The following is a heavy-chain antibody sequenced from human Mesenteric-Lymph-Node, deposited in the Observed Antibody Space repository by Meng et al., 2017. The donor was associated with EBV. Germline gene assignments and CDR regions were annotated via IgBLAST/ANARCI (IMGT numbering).Heavy chain of an antibody. J-gene: IGHJ4*02. CDR3: ARVGWGVRGYYFDY. D-gene: IGHD3-10*01. CDR2: VYHSGSA. Sequence: QVQVQGVGPGMVKPSGTRSLNCGVSGGSITNSNWWSWVRQVPGKGLEWIAEVYHSGSANYNPSLESRVTVSVDRSNNHFSLKVTSVTAADTAVYYCARVGWGVRGYYFDYWGQGTLVTVSS. CDR1: GGSITNSNW. V-gene: IGHV4-4*02.